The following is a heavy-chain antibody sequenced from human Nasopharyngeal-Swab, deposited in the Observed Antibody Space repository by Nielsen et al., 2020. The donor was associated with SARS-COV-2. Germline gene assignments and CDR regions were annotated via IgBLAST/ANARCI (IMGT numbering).Heavy chain of an antibody. V-gene: IGHV2-26*01. CDR1: GFSLNYRMG. J-gene: IGHJ6*02. CDR3: ARIPLWFGELSTAYGMDV. Sequence: SGPTLVKPTETLTLTCAVSGFSLNYRMGVTWIRQPPGKALEWLAHIFSNDEKSYSASLSSRLTISKDTSKSQVVLTMTNIDPGEQATYYFARIPLWFGELSTAYGMDVWGQGTTVTVTS. D-gene: IGHD3-10*01. CDR2: IFSNDEK.